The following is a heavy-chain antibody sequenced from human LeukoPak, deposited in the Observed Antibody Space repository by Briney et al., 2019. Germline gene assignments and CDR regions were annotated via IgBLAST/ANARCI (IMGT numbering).Heavy chain of an antibody. CDR1: GFTFSTYI. J-gene: IGHJ4*02. CDR2: ISGSGDST. D-gene: IGHD1-26*01. V-gene: IGHV3-23*01. CDR3: AKGSGTHFVHGF. Sequence: PGGSLRLSCAASGFTFSTYIMNWVRQAPGKGLEWVSAISGSGDSTYYAGSVKGRFTISRDNSKNTLYLQVNSLRAEDTAVYYCAKGSGTHFVHGFWGQGTLVTVSS.